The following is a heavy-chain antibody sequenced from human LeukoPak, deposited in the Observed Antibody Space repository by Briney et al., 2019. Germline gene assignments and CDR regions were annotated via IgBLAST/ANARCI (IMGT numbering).Heavy chain of an antibody. V-gene: IGHV3-43*02. CDR1: GMNLERYA. Sequence: GGSLRLSCAASGMNLERYAMPWLRQRPGKGLEWVGIISADGKADHAEAVKGRFTVSRDNSKDFMSLQMSSLRDEDTALYYCATWAFYHDLDVWGQGTTVIVSS. CDR3: ATWAFYHDLDV. D-gene: IGHD1-26*01. J-gene: IGHJ6*02. CDR2: ISADGKA.